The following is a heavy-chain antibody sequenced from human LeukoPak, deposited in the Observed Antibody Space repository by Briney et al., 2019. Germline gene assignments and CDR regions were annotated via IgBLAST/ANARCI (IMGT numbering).Heavy chain of an antibody. V-gene: IGHV1-2*06. CDR3: ARVVSLGELSSNDY. Sequence: ASVKVSCKASGYTFTGYYMHWVRQAPGQGLEWMGRINPNSGGTNYAQKFQGRVTMTRDTSISTAYMELSRLRSDDTAVYYCARVVSLGELSSNDYWGQGTLVTASS. CDR1: GYTFTGYY. J-gene: IGHJ4*02. D-gene: IGHD3-16*02. CDR2: INPNSGGT.